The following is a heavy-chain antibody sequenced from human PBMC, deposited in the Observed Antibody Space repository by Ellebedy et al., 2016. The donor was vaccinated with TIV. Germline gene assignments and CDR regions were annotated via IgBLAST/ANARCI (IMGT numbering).Heavy chain of an antibody. CDR2: VYPGNSDT. D-gene: IGHD1-26*01. Sequence: PGGSLRLSCKGSGYSFTTYWIGWVRQMTGKGLEWMGIVYPGNSDTSYSPSFQGKVTISADTSISTAYLQWSSLKASDTAMYYCARLVGATGNFDYWGQGTLVTVSS. J-gene: IGHJ4*02. CDR3: ARLVGATGNFDY. V-gene: IGHV5-51*01. CDR1: GYSFTTYW.